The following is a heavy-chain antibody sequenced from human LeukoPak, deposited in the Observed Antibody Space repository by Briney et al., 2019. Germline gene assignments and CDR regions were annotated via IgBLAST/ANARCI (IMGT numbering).Heavy chain of an antibody. CDR2: INPNSGGT. J-gene: IGHJ4*02. V-gene: IGHV1-2*02. Sequence: ASVKVSCKASGYTFTGYYMHWVRQAPGQGLEWMGWINPNSGGTNYAQKFQGRVTMTRDTSISTAYMELSRLRSDDTAVYYCARSLGHHNRRMVGATSTDYWGQGTLVTVSS. D-gene: IGHD1-26*01. CDR1: GYTFTGYY. CDR3: ARSLGHHNRRMVGATSTDY.